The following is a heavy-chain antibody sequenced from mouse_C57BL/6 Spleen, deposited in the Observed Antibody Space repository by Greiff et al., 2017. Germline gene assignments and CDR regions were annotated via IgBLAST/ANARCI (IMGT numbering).Heavy chain of an antibody. D-gene: IGHD3-2*02. V-gene: IGHV1-81*01. Sequence: QVQLQQSGAELARPGASVKLSCKASGYTFTSYGISWVKQRTGQGLEWIGEIYPRSGNTYYNEKFKGKATLTADKSSSTAYMELRSLTSEDSAVYFCARELDSSGFPHYAMDYWGQGTSVTVSS. CDR3: ARELDSSGFPHYAMDY. CDR1: GYTFTSYG. J-gene: IGHJ4*01. CDR2: IYPRSGNT.